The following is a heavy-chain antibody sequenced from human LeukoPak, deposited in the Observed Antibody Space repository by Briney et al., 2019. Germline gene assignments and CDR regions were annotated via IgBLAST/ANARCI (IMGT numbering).Heavy chain of an antibody. J-gene: IGHJ4*02. CDR1: GGSITNYY. D-gene: IGHD3-3*01. Sequence: SETLSLTCTVSGGSITNYYWSWTRQTPGKGLEWIGYLYYSGDTNYNPSLKSRVAISVDTSKNQFSLSLSSVTAADTAVYFCASSHPLGSNNDYYTPFDYWGQGTLVTVSS. V-gene: IGHV4-59*01. CDR2: LYYSGDT. CDR3: ASSHPLGSNNDYYTPFDY.